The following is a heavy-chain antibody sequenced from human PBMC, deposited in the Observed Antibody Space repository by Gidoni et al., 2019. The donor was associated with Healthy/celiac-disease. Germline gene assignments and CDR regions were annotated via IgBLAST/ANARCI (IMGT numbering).Heavy chain of an antibody. CDR2: ISAYNGNT. D-gene: IGHD1-26*01. CDR1: GYTFTSYG. CDR3: ARDRGAYSGSFLFEIALGY. Sequence: QVQLVQSGAEVKKPGASVKVSCKASGYTFTSYGISWVRQAPGQGLEWMGWISAYNGNTNYAQKLQGRVTMTTDTSTSTAYMELRSLRSDDTAVYYCARDRGAYSGSFLFEIALGYWGQGTLVTVSS. J-gene: IGHJ4*02. V-gene: IGHV1-18*01.